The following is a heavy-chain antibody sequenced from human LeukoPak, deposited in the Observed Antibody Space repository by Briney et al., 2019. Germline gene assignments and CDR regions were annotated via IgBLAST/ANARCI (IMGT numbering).Heavy chain of an antibody. CDR2: ISSSGSTI. Sequence: GGSLRLSCAASGFTFSSYEMNWVRQAPGKGLEWVSYISSSGSTIYYSDSVKGRFTISRDNAKNSLYLQMNSLRAEDTAVYYRAKSGLNRFDYWGQGTLVTVSS. CDR1: GFTFSSYE. CDR3: AKSGLNRFDY. J-gene: IGHJ4*02. D-gene: IGHD2-15*01. V-gene: IGHV3-48*03.